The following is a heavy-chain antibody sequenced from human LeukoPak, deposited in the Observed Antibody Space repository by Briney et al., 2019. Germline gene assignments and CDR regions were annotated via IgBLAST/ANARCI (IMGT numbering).Heavy chain of an antibody. Sequence: SETLSLTCAVYGGSFSGYYWSWIRQPPGKGLEWIGEINHSGSTNYNPSLKSRVTISVDTSKNQFSLKLSSVTAADTAVYYCARRQAAAGPGVYYYYYGMDVWGQGTTVTVSS. CDR1: GGSFSGYY. V-gene: IGHV4-34*01. D-gene: IGHD6-13*01. J-gene: IGHJ6*02. CDR2: INHSGST. CDR3: ARRQAAAGPGVYYYYYGMDV.